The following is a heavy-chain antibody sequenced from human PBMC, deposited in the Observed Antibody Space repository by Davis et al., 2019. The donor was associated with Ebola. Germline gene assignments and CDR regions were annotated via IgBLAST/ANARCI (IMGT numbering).Heavy chain of an antibody. CDR3: ARGRDYAFDI. CDR2: ISGGTGTI. D-gene: IGHD2-21*02. Sequence: ESLKIPCAASGFTFSGSSMNWVRRAPGKGLEWVSHISGGTGTIEYADSVKGRFTMSRDNAKNSLYLQMNSLRDEDTAVYYCARGRDYAFDIWGQGTMVTVSS. J-gene: IGHJ3*02. V-gene: IGHV3-48*02. CDR1: GFTFSGSS.